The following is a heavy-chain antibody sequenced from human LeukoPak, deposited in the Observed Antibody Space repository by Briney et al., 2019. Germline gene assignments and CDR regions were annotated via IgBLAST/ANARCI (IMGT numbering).Heavy chain of an antibody. CDR1: GGSFSGYY. D-gene: IGHD3-9*01. J-gene: IGHJ5*02. V-gene: IGHV4-34*01. CDR2: INHSGST. Sequence: SETLSLTCAVYGGSFSGYYWSWIRQPPGKGLEWIGEINHSGSTNYNPSLKSRVTISVDTSKNQFSLQLSSVTAADTAVYYCARGADKGWFDPWGQGTLVTVSS. CDR3: ARGADKGWFDP.